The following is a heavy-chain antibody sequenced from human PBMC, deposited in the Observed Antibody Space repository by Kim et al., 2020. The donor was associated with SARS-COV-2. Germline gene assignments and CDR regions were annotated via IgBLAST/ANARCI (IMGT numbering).Heavy chain of an antibody. CDR3: VKDQGPTGIFGVVINRPYYYYGMDV. CDR2: ISSNGGST. CDR1: GFTFSSYA. V-gene: IGHV3-64D*09. Sequence: GGSLRLSCSASGFTFSSYAMHWVRQAPGKGLEYVSAISSNGGSTYYADSVKGRFTISRDNSKNTLYLQMSSLRAEDTAVYYCVKDQGPTGIFGVVINRPYYYYGMDVWGQGTTVTVSS. J-gene: IGHJ6*02. D-gene: IGHD3-3*01.